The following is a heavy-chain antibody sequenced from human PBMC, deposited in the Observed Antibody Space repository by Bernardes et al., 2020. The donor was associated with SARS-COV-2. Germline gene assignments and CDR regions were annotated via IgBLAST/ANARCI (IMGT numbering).Heavy chain of an antibody. CDR1: GFTFSSYA. Sequence: GGSLRLSCAASGFTFSSYAMHWVRQAPGKGLEWVAVISHDGSNKNSSDSVKGRFTISRDNSKNTLYLQMNSLRAEDTAVYYCARDVRSYSSGWSYHYYEMDVWGKGTKVTVS. D-gene: IGHD6-13*01. V-gene: IGHV3-30*14. J-gene: IGHJ6*03. CDR3: ARDVRSYSSGWSYHYYEMDV. CDR2: ISHDGSNK.